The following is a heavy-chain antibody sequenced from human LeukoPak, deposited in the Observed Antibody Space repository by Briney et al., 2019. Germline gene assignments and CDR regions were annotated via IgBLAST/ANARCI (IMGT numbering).Heavy chain of an antibody. CDR1: GFTFSSHA. D-gene: IGHD3-10*01. CDR2: ISSSSATI. J-gene: IGHJ4*02. CDR3: ARDSSMLRGPLVIYYFDF. Sequence: GGSLRLSCEASGFTFSSHAMNWVRQAPGKGLEWVSYISSSSATIHYADSVKGRFTISRDNSKNTLYLQMNSLRVEDTAVYYCARDSSMLRGPLVIYYFDFWGQGTLVTVSS. V-gene: IGHV3-48*01.